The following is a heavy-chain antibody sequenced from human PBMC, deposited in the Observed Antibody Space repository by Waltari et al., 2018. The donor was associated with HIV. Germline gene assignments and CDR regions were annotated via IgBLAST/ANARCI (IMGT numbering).Heavy chain of an antibody. J-gene: IGHJ4*02. CDR3: AKVQNDYSNYALFDY. CDR1: GFTFSSYA. CDR2: ISGSGGST. V-gene: IGHV3-23*01. Sequence: EVQLLESGGGLVQPGGSLRLSCAASGFTFSSYAMTWVRQAPGKGLEWVSAISGSGGSTYYADSVKGRFTISRDNSKNTLYLQMNSLRAEDTAVYYCAKVQNDYSNYALFDYWGQGTLVTVSS. D-gene: IGHD4-4*01.